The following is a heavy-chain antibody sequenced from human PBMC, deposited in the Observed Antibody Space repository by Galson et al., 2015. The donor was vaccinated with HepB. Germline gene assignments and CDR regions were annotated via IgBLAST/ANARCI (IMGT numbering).Heavy chain of an antibody. Sequence: ETLSLTCTVSGASISSYYWSWIRQAPGKGLQWIGYIYYTGATNYNPSLKSRVTVSVDTSQNRVSLKMRSVTAADTAVYYCARLGPGYCSDTSCFSWFDSWGQGTLVTVSS. J-gene: IGHJ5*01. CDR3: ARLGPGYCSDTSCFSWFDS. D-gene: IGHD2-2*03. V-gene: IGHV4-59*08. CDR2: IYYTGAT. CDR1: GASISSYY.